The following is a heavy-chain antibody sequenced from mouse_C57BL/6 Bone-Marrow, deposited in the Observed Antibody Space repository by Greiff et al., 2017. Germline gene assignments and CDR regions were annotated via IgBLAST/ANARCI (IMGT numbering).Heavy chain of an antibody. J-gene: IGHJ1*03. V-gene: IGHV1-82*01. CDR1: GYAFRSSW. D-gene: IGHD1-1*01. Sequence: QVQLQQSGPELVKPGASVKISCTASGYAFRSSWMNWVKQRPGKGLEWIGRIYPGDGDTNYNGKFKGKATLTADKSSSTAYMQLSSLTSEDSAVYFCARRTPPYYYYGPDWYCDVWGTGTTVTVSS. CDR2: IYPGDGDT. CDR3: ARRTPPYYYYGPDWYCDV.